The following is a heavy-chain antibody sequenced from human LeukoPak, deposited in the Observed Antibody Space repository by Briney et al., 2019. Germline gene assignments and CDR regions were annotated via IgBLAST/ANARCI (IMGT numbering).Heavy chain of an antibody. Sequence: GGSLRLSCAASGFTFSSYWMHWVRQAPGKGLEWVAVISYDGSNKYYADSVKGRFTISRDNSKNTLYLQMNSLRAEDTAVYYCAKRIAVAGSVDYWGQGTLVTVSS. CDR2: ISYDGSNK. V-gene: IGHV3-30*18. CDR3: AKRIAVAGSVDY. D-gene: IGHD6-19*01. J-gene: IGHJ4*02. CDR1: GFTFSSYW.